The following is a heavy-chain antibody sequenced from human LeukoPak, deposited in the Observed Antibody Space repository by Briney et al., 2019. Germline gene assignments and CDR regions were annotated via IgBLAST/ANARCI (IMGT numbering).Heavy chain of an antibody. CDR2: INQSGST. D-gene: IGHD3-10*01. J-gene: IGHJ3*01. CDR1: GGSFSGYY. Sequence: PSETLSLTCAVYGGSFSGYYWSWIRQPPGKGLEWIGEINQSGSTNYNPSLKSRVTISVDTSKNQFSLKLSSVTAADTAVYYCARDRQIVVRAHGTLDLWGQGTMVTVSS. CDR3: ARDRQIVVRAHGTLDL. V-gene: IGHV4-34*01.